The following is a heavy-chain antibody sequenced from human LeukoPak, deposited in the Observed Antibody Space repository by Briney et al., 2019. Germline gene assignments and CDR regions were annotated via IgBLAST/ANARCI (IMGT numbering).Heavy chain of an antibody. CDR1: GGSISSYY. CDR2: IYYSGST. J-gene: IGHJ4*02. D-gene: IGHD3-22*01. V-gene: IGHV4-59*12. CDR3: ARGYYDSSGYYFDY. Sequence: PSETLSLTCTVSGGSISSYYWSWIRQPPGKGLEWIGYIYYSGSTNYNPSLKSRVTISVDTSKKQFSLNLSSVTAADTAVYYCARGYYDSSGYYFDYWGQGTLVTVSS.